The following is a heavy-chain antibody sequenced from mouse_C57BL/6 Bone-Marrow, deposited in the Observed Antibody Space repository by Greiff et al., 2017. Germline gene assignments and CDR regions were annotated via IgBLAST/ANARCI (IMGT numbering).Heavy chain of an antibody. CDR2: INPNYGTT. CDR1: GYSFTDYN. CDR3: ARGGQLGYYYAKDY. D-gene: IGHD4-1*02. J-gene: IGHJ4*01. V-gene: IGHV1-39*01. Sequence: EVQLVESGPELVKPGASVKISCKASGYSFTDYNMNWVKQSNGKSLEWIGVINPNYGTTSYNQKFKGKATLTVDQSSSTAYMQLNSLTSEDSAVYYCARGGQLGYYYAKDYWDRGTAVTVSS.